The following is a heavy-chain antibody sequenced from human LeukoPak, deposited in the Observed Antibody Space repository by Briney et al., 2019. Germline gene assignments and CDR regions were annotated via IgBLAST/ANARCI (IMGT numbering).Heavy chain of an antibody. CDR1: GFTFRNYG. CDR3: AREGIVGARDAFDF. J-gene: IGHJ3*01. D-gene: IGHD1-26*01. CDR2: INTDSTTI. Sequence: PGGSLRLSCVASGFTFRNYGLNWVRQAPGKGLEWASYINTDSTTIHYADSVKGRFSISRDNAKNSLYLQMNSMRVEGTAIYYCAREGIVGARDAFDFWGQGTMVTVSS. V-gene: IGHV3-48*04.